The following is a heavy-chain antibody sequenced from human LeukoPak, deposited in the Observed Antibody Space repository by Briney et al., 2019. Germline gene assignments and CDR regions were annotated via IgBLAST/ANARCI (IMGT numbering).Heavy chain of an antibody. CDR1: GGSITSYH. V-gene: IGHV4-59*13. CDR2: IHYSGGT. Sequence: SETLSLTCTVSGGSITSYHWGCIRQPPGKGLELVGCIHYSGGTNYNPSLRSRLTISIDSSKNQFSLTLNSATAADTAVYYCARLGTTFDAFDLWGQGTMITVSS. D-gene: IGHD2/OR15-2a*01. J-gene: IGHJ3*01. CDR3: ARLGTTFDAFDL.